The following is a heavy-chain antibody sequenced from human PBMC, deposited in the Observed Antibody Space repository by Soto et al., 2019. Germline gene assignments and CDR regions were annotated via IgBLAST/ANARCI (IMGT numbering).Heavy chain of an antibody. J-gene: IGHJ4*02. Sequence: QLGVSLRLSFAAPGFTFSSYCMHWVRQAPGKGLEWVAVISYDGSNKYYADSVKGRFTISRDNSKNTLYLQMNSLRAEDTAVYYCARDPFTLVRGVIPYLDYWGQGTPVTVSS. CDR1: GFTFSSYC. V-gene: IGHV3-30*03. D-gene: IGHD3-10*01. CDR3: ARDPFTLVRGVIPYLDY. CDR2: ISYDGSNK.